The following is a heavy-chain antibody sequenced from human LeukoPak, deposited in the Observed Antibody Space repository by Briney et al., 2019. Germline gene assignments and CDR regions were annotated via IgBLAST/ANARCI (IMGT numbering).Heavy chain of an antibody. Sequence: ASVKVSCKASGYTFTSYGMSWVRQAPGQGLEWMGWINAYNGNTNNAQKLQGRATMTTDTSTSTAYMELSSLRSDDTAVYYCARGLWITFGGVIGSPFDIWGQGTMVTVSS. V-gene: IGHV1-18*01. CDR1: GYTFTSYG. J-gene: IGHJ3*02. CDR2: INAYNGNT. CDR3: ARGLWITFGGVIGSPFDI. D-gene: IGHD3-16*02.